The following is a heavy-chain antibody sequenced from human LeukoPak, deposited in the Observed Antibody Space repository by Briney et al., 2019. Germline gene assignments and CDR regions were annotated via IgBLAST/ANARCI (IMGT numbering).Heavy chain of an antibody. CDR2: IYYSGSTYYTPSL. D-gene: IGHD3-10*01. CDR1: GASISSGGYY. V-gene: IGHV4-31*03. J-gene: IGHJ4*02. CDR3: ARAPTGYYFDY. Sequence: SETLSLTCTVSGASISSGGYYWSWIRQRPGMGLEWIGYIYYSGSTYYTPSLYYNPSLKSRVTISVDTSKNQFSLQLSSVTAADTALYYCARAPTGYYFDYWGLGTLVTVSS.